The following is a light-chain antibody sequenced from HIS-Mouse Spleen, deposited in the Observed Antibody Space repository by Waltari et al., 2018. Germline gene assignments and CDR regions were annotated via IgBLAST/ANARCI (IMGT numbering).Light chain of an antibody. V-gene: IGKV1-9*01. CDR3: QQLNSYPPT. J-gene: IGKJ1*01. CDR1: QGISSY. Sequence: DIQCTQSPSFLSASVGARVTITCRASQGISSYLAWYQQKPGKAPKLLIYAASTLQSGVPSRFSGSGSGTEFTLTISSLQPEDFATYYCQQLNSYPPTFGQGTKVEIK. CDR2: AAS.